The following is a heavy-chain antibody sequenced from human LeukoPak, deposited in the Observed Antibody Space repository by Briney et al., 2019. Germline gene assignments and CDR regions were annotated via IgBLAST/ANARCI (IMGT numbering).Heavy chain of an antibody. CDR3: AKGTVVLSATDRDNFDY. V-gene: IGHV3-30*02. J-gene: IGHJ4*02. D-gene: IGHD2-15*01. CDR2: IRSDGSNK. CDR1: GFTFSSFR. Sequence: PGGSLRLSCAASGFTFSSFRMHWVRQAPGKGLEWVAFIRSDGSNKYYADSVKGRFTISRENSKNTLYLQMNCLRAEDTAVYSCAKGTVVLSATDRDNFDYWGQGTLVTVSS.